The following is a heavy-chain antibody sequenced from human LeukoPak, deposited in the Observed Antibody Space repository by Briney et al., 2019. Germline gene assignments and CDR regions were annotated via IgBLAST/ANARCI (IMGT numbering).Heavy chain of an antibody. J-gene: IGHJ4*02. V-gene: IGHV4-31*03. CDR3: ARGPFIVVVPAAISD. CDR2: IYYSGST. Sequence: SQTLSLTCTVSGGSISSGGYYWSWIRQHPGKGLEWIGYIYYSGSTYYSPSLKSRVTISVDTSKNQFSLKLSSVTAADTAVYYCARGPFIVVVPAAISDWGQGTLVTVSS. CDR1: GGSISSGGYY. D-gene: IGHD2-2*02.